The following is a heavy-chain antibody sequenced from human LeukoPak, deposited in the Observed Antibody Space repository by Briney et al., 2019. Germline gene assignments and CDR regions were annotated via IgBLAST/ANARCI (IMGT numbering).Heavy chain of an antibody. Sequence: GESLKISCKGSGYSFTSYWVAWVRQMPGKGLEWIGIIYPGDSDTGYSPSFQGQVTISADKSISTAYLQWSSLKASDTAMYYCARQGSYFDYWAQGTLVTVSS. J-gene: IGHJ4*02. CDR2: IYPGDSDT. CDR1: GYSFTSYW. CDR3: ARQGSYFDY. V-gene: IGHV5-51*01.